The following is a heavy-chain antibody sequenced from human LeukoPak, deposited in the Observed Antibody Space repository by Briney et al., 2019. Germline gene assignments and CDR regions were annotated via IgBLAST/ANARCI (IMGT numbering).Heavy chain of an antibody. CDR2: IYYSGST. Sequence: TSETLSLTCTVSGGSISSSSYYWGWIRQPPGKGLEWIGSIYYSGSTYYNPSLKSRVTISVDTSKNQFSLKLSSVTAADTAVYYCASFPFWVVVTAIDYWGQGTLVTVSS. D-gene: IGHD2-21*02. J-gene: IGHJ4*02. CDR1: GGSISSSSYY. V-gene: IGHV4-39*01. CDR3: ASFPFWVVVTAIDY.